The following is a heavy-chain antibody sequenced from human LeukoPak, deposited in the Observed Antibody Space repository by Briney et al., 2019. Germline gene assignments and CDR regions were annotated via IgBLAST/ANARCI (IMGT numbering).Heavy chain of an antibody. CDR1: GFTFSSYA. V-gene: IGHV3-7*05. CDR3: ARIPHDPWSVYARRYDYFDY. Sequence: PGGSLRLSCAASGFTFSSYAMSWVRQAPGKGLEWVANINQDGSEEYYVDSVKGRFTISRDNAKNSLYLQMNSLRAEDTAVYYCARIPHDPWSVYARRYDYFDYWGQGTLVTVSS. CDR2: INQDGSEE. D-gene: IGHD3-3*01. J-gene: IGHJ4*02.